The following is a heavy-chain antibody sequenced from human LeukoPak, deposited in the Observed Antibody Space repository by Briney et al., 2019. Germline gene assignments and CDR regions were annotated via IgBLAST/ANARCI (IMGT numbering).Heavy chain of an antibody. Sequence: GGSLRLSCAASGFTFSTYGMHWVRQAPGKGLEGVAVIWYDGSNKYYADSVKGRFTISGDNSKNTLYLQMNSLRAEDTAVYYCAKEPISKSMRYYFDYWGQGTLVTVSS. CDR3: AKEPISKSMRYYFDY. CDR2: IWYDGSNK. D-gene: IGHD5-24*01. V-gene: IGHV3-33*06. CDR1: GFTFSTYG. J-gene: IGHJ4*02.